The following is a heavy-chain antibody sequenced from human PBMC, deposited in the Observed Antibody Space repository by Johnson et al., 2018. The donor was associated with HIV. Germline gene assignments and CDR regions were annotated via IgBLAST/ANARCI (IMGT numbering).Heavy chain of an antibody. D-gene: IGHD6-19*01. J-gene: IGHJ3*02. CDR1: GFSFSEHY. V-gene: IGHV3-72*01. CDR3: TREVRPVAAFTVGAFDI. Sequence: VQLVESGGGLVQPGGSLRLSCAASGFSFSEHYMDWVRQAPGKGLDWVGRTRKKANSYTTEYAESVKGRFIISRDDSKNTLYLEMNSLQTEDTAVYYCTREVRPVAAFTVGAFDIWGQGTMVTFSS. CDR2: TRKKANSYTT.